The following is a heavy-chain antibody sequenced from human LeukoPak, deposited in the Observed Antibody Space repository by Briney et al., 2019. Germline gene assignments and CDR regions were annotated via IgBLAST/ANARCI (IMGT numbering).Heavy chain of an antibody. CDR2: INPSGGSP. D-gene: IGHD3-3*01. V-gene: IGHV1-46*01. Sequence: ASVKVSCKASGYTFTNYYMHWVRQAPGQGLEWMGIINPSGGSPTYAQNFQGRVTMTRDTSTSTVYMELSSLRSEDTAVYYCARNYDGGWFDPWGQGTLVTVSS. CDR1: GYTFTNYY. J-gene: IGHJ5*02. CDR3: ARNYDGGWFDP.